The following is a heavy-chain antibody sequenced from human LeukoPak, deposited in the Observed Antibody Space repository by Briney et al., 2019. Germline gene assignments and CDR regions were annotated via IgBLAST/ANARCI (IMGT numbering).Heavy chain of an antibody. CDR3: ARDRGGYDY. V-gene: IGHV3-23*01. J-gene: IGHJ4*02. CDR1: GFTFSNYA. CDR2: ISGTGSKT. Sequence: GGSLRLSCAASGFTFSNYAMSWVRQAPGKGLEWVSTISGTGSKTYYADSVKGRFTISRDNSKNTLYLQRSSLRVEDTAVYYCARDRGGYDYWGQGTLVTVSS. D-gene: IGHD1-26*01.